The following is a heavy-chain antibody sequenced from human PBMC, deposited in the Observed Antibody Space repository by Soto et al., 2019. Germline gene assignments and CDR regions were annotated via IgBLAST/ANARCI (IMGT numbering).Heavy chain of an antibody. CDR1: GGSISSSSYY. CDR2: IYYSGST. D-gene: IGHD3-10*01. J-gene: IGHJ6*02. V-gene: IGHV4-39*01. Sequence: ETLSLTCPVSGGSISSSSYYWGWIRQPPGKGLEWIGSIYYSGSTYYNPSLKSRVTISVDTSKNQFSLKLSSVTAADTAVYYCARHVVGHYYGSGSYVGRYYYGMDVWGQGTTVTVSS. CDR3: ARHVVGHYYGSGSYVGRYYYGMDV.